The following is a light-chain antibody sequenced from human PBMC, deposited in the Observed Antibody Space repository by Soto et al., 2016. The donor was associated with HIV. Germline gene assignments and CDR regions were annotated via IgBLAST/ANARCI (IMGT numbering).Light chain of an antibody. V-gene: IGKV1-8*01. CDR2: AAS. CDR3: QQYYTYPWT. J-gene: IGKJ1*01. Sequence: AIRMTQSPSSFSASTGDRVTITCRASQGVSGYLAWYQLKPGKAPKLLIYAASTLQSGVPSRFNGSGSGTDFTLTVSCLQSEDFATYYCQQYYTYPWTFGQGTKVEIK. CDR1: QGVSGY.